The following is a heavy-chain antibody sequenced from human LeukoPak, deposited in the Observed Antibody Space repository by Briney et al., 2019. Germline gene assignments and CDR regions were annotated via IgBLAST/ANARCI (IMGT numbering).Heavy chain of an antibody. J-gene: IGHJ4*02. D-gene: IGHD6-6*01. CDR1: GGSISSYY. Sequence: SGTLSLTCTVSGGSISSYYWSWIRQPAGKGLEWIGRIYTSGSTNYNPSLKSRLTMSVDTSKNQFSLRLSSVSAADTAVYYCAREYSSSSGRTFDYWGQGTLVTVSS. CDR3: AREYSSSSGRTFDY. V-gene: IGHV4-4*07. CDR2: IYTSGST.